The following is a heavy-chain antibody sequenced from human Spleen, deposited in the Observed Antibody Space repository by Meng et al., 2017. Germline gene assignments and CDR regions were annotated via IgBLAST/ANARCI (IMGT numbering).Heavy chain of an antibody. J-gene: IGHJ4*02. CDR3: ARGPTTMAHDFDY. CDR1: GGSFSDYY. CDR2: INHSGST. Sequence: VQLQQWCAALLKPSETLSRTCVVSGGSFSDYYWSWIRHPPGKGLEWIGEINHSGSTNYNPSLESRATISVDTSQNNLSLKLSSVTAADSAVYYCARGPTTMAHDFDYWGQGTLVTVSS. D-gene: IGHD4-11*01. V-gene: IGHV4-34*01.